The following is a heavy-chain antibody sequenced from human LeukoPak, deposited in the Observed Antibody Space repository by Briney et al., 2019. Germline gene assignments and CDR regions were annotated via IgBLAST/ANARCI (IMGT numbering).Heavy chain of an antibody. D-gene: IGHD2-15*01. CDR1: GFTFSSHW. CDR2: IKPDGSEK. Sequence: GGSLRLSCAASGFTFSSHWMTWVRQAPGKGLEWVANIKPDGSEKYYVDSVRGRFTISRDNAKNSLYLQMNSLRAEDTAVYYCARDLKGSHIDYWGQGTLVTVSS. J-gene: IGHJ4*02. V-gene: IGHV3-7*01. CDR3: ARDLKGSHIDY.